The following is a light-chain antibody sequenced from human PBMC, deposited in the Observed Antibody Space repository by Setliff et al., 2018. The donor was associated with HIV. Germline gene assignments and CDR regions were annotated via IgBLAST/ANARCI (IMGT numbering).Light chain of an antibody. V-gene: IGLV2-14*01. CDR1: SSDVGGYNY. Sequence: QSALTQPASVSGSPGQSITISCTGTSSDVGGYNYVSWYQQHPGKAPKLMIYDVSKRPSGVSNRFSGSKSGNTASLTISGLQAEDEADYYCSSYTISSTLYVFGTGTKVTVL. CDR3: SSYTISSTLYV. J-gene: IGLJ1*01. CDR2: DVS.